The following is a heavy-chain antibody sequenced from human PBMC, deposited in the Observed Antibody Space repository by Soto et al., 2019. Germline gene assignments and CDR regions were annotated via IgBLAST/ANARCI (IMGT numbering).Heavy chain of an antibody. J-gene: IGHJ4*02. CDR3: ARGGLARYSSSEIDY. CDR1: GGSISSGGYY. D-gene: IGHD6-13*01. V-gene: IGHV4-31*03. CDR2: IYYSGST. Sequence: SETLSLTCTVSGGSISSGGYYWSWIRQHPGKGLEWIGYIYYSGSTYYNPSLKSRVTISVDTSKNQFSLKLSSVTAADTAVYYCARGGLARYSSSEIDYWGQGTMVTVYS.